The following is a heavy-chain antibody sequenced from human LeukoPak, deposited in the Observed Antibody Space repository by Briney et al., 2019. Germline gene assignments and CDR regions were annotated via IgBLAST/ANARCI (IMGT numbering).Heavy chain of an antibody. CDR2: IYPGDSDT. D-gene: IGHD5-12*01. CDR1: GYSFTYYW. CDR3: ARPLSPVPPATFIWDCYSDL. Sequence: GESLKISCKGSGYSFTYYWIGWVRQMPGKGLEWMGIIYPGDSDTRYSPSFQGQVTISADKSISTAYLQWSSLKASDTAMYYWARPLSPVPPATFIWDCYSDLGGRGPQVTVPP. J-gene: IGHJ2*01. V-gene: IGHV5-51*01.